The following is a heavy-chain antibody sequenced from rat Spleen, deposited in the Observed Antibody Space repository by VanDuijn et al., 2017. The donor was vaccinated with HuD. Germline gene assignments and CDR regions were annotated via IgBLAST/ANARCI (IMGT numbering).Heavy chain of an antibody. CDR2: ISSDGGRN. D-gene: IGHD1-10*01. CDR1: GFTFSDYY. J-gene: IGHJ3*01. V-gene: IGHV5-29*01. Sequence: EVQLVESDGGLVQPGRSLKLSCAASGFTFSDYYMAWVRQAPTKGLEWVATISSDGGRNYYRDSVKGRFTISRDNAKTSLYLQMDSLRSADTATYYCARHRDNNPPGRGLWFPYWGQGTLVTVSS. CDR3: ARHRDNNPPGRGLWFPY.